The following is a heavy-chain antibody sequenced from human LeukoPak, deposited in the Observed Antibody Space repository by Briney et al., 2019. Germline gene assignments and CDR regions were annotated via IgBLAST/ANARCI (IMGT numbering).Heavy chain of an antibody. V-gene: IGHV1-58*01. CDR2: IVVGSGNT. CDR3: AAVMLFAITGTTRDFDY. CDR1: GFTFTSSA. D-gene: IGHD1-7*01. Sequence: SVKVSCKASGFTFTSSAVQWVRQARGQRLEWIGWIVVGSGNTNYAQKFQERVTITRDMSTSTAYMELSSLGSEDTAVYYCAAVMLFAITGTTRDFDYWGQGTLVTVSS. J-gene: IGHJ4*02.